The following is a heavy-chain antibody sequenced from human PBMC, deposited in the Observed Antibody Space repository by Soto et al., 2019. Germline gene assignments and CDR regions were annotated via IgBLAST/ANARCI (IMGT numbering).Heavy chain of an antibody. CDR2: IWYDATNK. D-gene: IGHD2-15*01. J-gene: IGHJ6*02. V-gene: IGHV3-33*01. Sequence: GGSLRLSCAASGFTLVNYGMHWVRQAPGKGLEWVALIWYDATNKYYVDSVKGRFTISRDDSKNTLYLQMDSLRAEDTAVYYCARDSGFCSGGSCSHYYYGMDVWGPGTTVTVSS. CDR3: ARDSGFCSGGSCSHYYYGMDV. CDR1: GFTLVNYG.